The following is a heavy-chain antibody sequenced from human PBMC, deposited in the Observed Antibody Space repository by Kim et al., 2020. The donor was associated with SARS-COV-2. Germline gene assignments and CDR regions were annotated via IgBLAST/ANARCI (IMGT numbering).Heavy chain of an antibody. J-gene: IGHJ4*02. CDR2: IIPIFGTA. V-gene: IGHV1-69*13. CDR1: GCTFSSYA. CDR3: ARGGVGDGYILAFDY. D-gene: IGHD5-12*01. Sequence: SVKVSCKTSGCTFSSYAISWVRQAPGQGLEWMGWIIPIFGTANYAQKFQGRVTFTADESMSTAYMELSSLRSEDTAVYYCARGGVGDGYILAFDYWGQGTLVTVSS.